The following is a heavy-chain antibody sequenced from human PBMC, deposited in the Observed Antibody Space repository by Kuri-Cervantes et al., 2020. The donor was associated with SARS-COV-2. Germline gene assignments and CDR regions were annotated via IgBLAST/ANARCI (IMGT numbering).Heavy chain of an antibody. J-gene: IGHJ4*02. D-gene: IGHD4-23*01. Sequence: LSLTCAASGFTFDDYTMHWVRPAPGKGLEWVSLISLDGGSTYYADSVKGRFTISRDNSKNSLYLQMNSLRTEDTALYYCAKDMTPDYGGNVDYWGQGTLVTVSS. CDR3: AKDMTPDYGGNVDY. CDR1: GFTFDDYT. CDR2: ISLDGGST. V-gene: IGHV3-43*01.